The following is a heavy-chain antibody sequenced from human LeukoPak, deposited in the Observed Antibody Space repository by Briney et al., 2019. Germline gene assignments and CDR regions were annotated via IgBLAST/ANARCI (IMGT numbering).Heavy chain of an antibody. V-gene: IGHV4-34*01. CDR3: ANMGVRHYYYYMDV. CDR1: GGSFSGYY. Sequence: PSETLSLTCAVYGGSFSGYYWSWIRQPPGKGLEWIGEINHSGSTNYNPSLKSRVTISVDTSKNQFSLKLSSVTAADTAVYYCANMGVRHYYYYMDVWGKGTTVTISS. CDR2: INHSGST. D-gene: IGHD3-10*01. J-gene: IGHJ6*03.